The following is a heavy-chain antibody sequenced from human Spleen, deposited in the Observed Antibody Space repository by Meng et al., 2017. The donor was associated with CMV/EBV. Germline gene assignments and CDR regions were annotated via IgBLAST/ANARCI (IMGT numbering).Heavy chain of an antibody. CDR3: ARGVIGLRFTPLDY. Sequence: ASVKVSCKVSGYTLTELAMHWVRQAPGKGLEWMGGFDPEDGETMYAQKFQGRVTMTTDTSTSTAYMELRSLRSDDTAVYYCARGVIGLRFTPLDYWGQGTLVTVSS. V-gene: IGHV1-24*01. D-gene: IGHD3-3*01. CDR1: GYTLTELA. CDR2: FDPEDGET. J-gene: IGHJ4*02.